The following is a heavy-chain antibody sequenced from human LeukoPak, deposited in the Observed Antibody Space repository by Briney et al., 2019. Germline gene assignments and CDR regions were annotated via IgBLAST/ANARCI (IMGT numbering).Heavy chain of an antibody. CDR1: GFTFSSYA. Sequence: GGSLRLSCAASGFTFSSYAMHWVRQAPGKGLEWVAVISYDGSNKYYADSVKGRFTISRDNSKNTLYLQMNSLRAEDTAVYYCARAGDYYDSSGSIDFDYWGQGTLVTVSS. J-gene: IGHJ4*02. CDR2: ISYDGSNK. CDR3: ARAGDYYDSSGSIDFDY. V-gene: IGHV3-30-3*01. D-gene: IGHD3-22*01.